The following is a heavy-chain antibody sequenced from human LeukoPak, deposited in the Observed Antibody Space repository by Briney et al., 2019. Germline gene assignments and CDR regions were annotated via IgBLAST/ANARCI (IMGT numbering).Heavy chain of an antibody. CDR1: GFTVSSNY. V-gene: IGHV3-53*01. CDR3: ARELGDYGDYAPPPFQH. Sequence: GGSLRLSCAASGFTVSSNYMSWVRQAPGKGLEWVSVIYSGGSTYYADSVKGRFTISRDNSKNTLYLQMNSLRAEDTAVYYCARELGDYGDYAPPPFQHWGQAPWSPSPQ. D-gene: IGHD4-17*01. CDR2: IYSGGST. J-gene: IGHJ1*01.